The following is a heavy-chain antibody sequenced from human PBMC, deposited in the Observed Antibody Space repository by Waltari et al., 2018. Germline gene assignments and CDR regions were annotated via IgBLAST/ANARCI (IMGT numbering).Heavy chain of an antibody. CDR2: ISNDETSI. J-gene: IGHJ6*02. D-gene: IGHD3-10*01. CDR1: VFRFSNYW. V-gene: IGHV3-74*03. CDR3: VRLAQRTYRSPVPGRHYYYGMDV. Sequence: EEHLLESGGGLVQPGDSLRLSCVASVFRFSNYWMNWVRTATGKGLVGVARISNDETSITYADSVKGRFTISRDNAKNTLDLQMKRLRAEDTAVYYCVRLAQRTYRSPVPGRHYYYGMDVWGQGTTVTVSS.